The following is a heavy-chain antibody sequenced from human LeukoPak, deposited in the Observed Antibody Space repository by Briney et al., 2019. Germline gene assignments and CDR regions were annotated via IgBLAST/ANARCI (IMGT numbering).Heavy chain of an antibody. J-gene: IGHJ4*02. CDR3: ARDGTHGSGRHFDY. D-gene: IGHD3-10*01. CDR2: LSGSSTYI. V-gene: IGHV3-21*01. Sequence: PGGALRLSCAASGFTFSSYSINCVSQAPGKGLEWLSSLSGSSTYIYYADSVKGRFAVSRDNAKNSLYLQMNSLRAEDTAVYYCARDGTHGSGRHFDYWGQGTLVTVSS. CDR1: GFTFSSYS.